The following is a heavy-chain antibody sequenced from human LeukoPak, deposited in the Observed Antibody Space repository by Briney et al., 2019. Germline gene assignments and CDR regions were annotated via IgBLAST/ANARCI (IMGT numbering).Heavy chain of an antibody. Sequence: GGSLRLSCAASGFTFSSYWMAWVRQAPGKGLEWVGNINQDGGAKFSVDSVEGRFTISRDNARNSLYLQMNNLRVEDTGIYYCATSHDSSGNNWGQGTLVTVSS. J-gene: IGHJ4*02. CDR2: INQDGGAK. CDR1: GFTFSSYW. CDR3: ATSHDSSGNN. D-gene: IGHD3-22*01. V-gene: IGHV3-7*01.